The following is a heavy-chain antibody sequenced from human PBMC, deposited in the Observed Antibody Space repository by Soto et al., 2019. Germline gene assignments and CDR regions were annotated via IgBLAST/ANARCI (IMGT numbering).Heavy chain of an antibody. J-gene: IGHJ4*02. CDR1: GGTFSSYT. D-gene: IGHD4-17*01. V-gene: IGHV1-69*02. CDR3: ARARYGDYACSDY. Sequence: QVQLVQSGAEVKKPGSSVKVSCKASGGTFSSYTISWVRQAPGQGLEWMGRIIPILGIANYAQKFQGRVTITADKSTSTAYMELSSLRSEDTAVYYCARARYGDYACSDYWGQGTLVTVSS. CDR2: IIPILGIA.